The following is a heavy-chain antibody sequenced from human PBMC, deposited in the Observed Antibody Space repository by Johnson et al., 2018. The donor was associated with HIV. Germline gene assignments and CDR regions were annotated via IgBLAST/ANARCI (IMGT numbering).Heavy chain of an antibody. CDR3: AKDSMGDIVANAGAFDI. J-gene: IGHJ3*02. CDR2: IWYDGSNK. Sequence: VQLLESGGGVVQPGRSLRLSCAASGFTFSSYAMHWVRQAPGKGLEWVAVIWYDGSNKYYADSVKGRFTISRDNSKNTLYLQMNSLRAEDTAVYYCAKDSMGDIVANAGAFDIWGQGTMFTVSS. D-gene: IGHD5-12*01. CDR1: GFTFSSYA. V-gene: IGHV3-33*06.